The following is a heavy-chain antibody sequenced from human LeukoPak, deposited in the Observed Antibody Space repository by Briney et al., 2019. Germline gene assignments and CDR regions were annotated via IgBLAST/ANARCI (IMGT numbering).Heavy chain of an antibody. CDR2: INYSGST. V-gene: IGHV4-59*01. CDR1: GGSTTNSY. Sequence: PSETLSLTCTVSGGSTTNSYWNWIRQSPGKGLEWIGYINYSGSTNYNPSLKSRVTISVDTSKNQFSLKLSSVTAADTAVYFCARDPLSTNDFDIWGQGKMVTVSS. J-gene: IGHJ3*02. D-gene: IGHD1-1*01. CDR3: ARDPLSTNDFDI.